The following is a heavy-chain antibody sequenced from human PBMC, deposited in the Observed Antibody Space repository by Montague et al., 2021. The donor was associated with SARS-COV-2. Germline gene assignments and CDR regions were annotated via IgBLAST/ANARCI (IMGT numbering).Heavy chain of an antibody. V-gene: IGHV3-13*01. CDR3: ARAPPYSRASCGYYGMDV. J-gene: IGHJ6*02. D-gene: IGHD3-22*01. CDR2: IGTRGDT. Sequence: LRLSCAASGFILSTYDMHWVRQATGKGLEWVSAIGTRGDTYYPGSVKGRFTMSRENAENSLYLQMTSLRAGDTAVYYCARAPPYSRASCGYYGMDVGGQGTTVTVSS. CDR1: GFILSTYD.